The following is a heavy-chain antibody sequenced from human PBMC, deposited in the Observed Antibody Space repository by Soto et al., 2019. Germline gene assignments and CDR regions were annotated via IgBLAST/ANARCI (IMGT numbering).Heavy chain of an antibody. CDR3: ARPYSNRWSIYYGMDV. D-gene: IGHD6-13*01. CDR2: ISSSSNII. CDR1: GLSISTYS. V-gene: IGHV3-48*02. J-gene: IGHJ6*02. Sequence: DVQLVESGGGLVQPGGSLRLSCVDSGLSISTYSMNWVRQPPGKGLEWISYISSSSNIIYYADSVKGRFTISRDNAKNSLYLQMNSLRDEDTAVYYCARPYSNRWSIYYGMDVWGQGTMVTVSS.